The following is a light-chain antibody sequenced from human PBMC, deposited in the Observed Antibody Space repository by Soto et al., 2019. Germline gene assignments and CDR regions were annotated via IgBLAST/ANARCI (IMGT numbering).Light chain of an antibody. CDR3: AAWDDSLSGPV. CDR2: NNN. J-gene: IGLJ1*01. V-gene: IGLV1-44*01. Sequence: QSVLTQPPSASGTLGQRVSISCSGSSSNIGSNPVNWYQQLPGTAPRLLIYNNNQRPSGVPDRFSGAKSGTSASLAISGLQSEHEADYYCAAWDDSLSGPVFGPGTKLTVL. CDR1: SSNIGSNP.